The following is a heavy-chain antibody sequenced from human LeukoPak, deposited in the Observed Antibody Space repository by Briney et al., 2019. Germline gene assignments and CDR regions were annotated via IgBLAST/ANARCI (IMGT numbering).Heavy chain of an antibody. CDR1: GFTFSSYW. D-gene: IGHD6-13*01. J-gene: IGHJ4*02. V-gene: IGHV3-7*01. CDR3: ARDYHGSWFPGYFDY. CDR2: IKQDGSEK. Sequence: GGSLRLSCAASGFTFSSYWMSWVRQAPGKGLEWVANIKQDGSEKYYVDSVKGRFTISRDNAKNSLYLQMNSLRAEDTAVYYCARDYHGSWFPGYFDYWGQGTLVTVSS.